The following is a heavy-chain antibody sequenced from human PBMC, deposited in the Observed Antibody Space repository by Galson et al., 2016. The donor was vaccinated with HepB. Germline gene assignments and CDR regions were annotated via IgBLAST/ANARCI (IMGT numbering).Heavy chain of an antibody. CDR3: ARDGRYFDWLLSPIFDS. CDR2: IKQDGSEK. J-gene: IGHJ4*02. Sequence: SLRLSCAASGFTFNSYWMNWVRQAPGKGLEWVANIKQDGSEKYYLDSVRGRFTISRDHAKNSLYLTMNSLRAEDTAVYYCARDGRYFDWLLSPIFDSWGQGTLVTVSS. V-gene: IGHV3-7*03. CDR1: GFTFNSYW. D-gene: IGHD3-9*01.